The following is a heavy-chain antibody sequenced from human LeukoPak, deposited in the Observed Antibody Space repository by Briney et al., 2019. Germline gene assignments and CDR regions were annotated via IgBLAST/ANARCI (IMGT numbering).Heavy chain of an antibody. V-gene: IGHV3-20*04. CDR2: INWNGGST. CDR3: ARSAVGFDF. J-gene: IGHJ4*02. D-gene: IGHD6-19*01. Sequence: GGSLRLSCEASGFTFDDYGMSWVRQGPGKGLEWVSGINWNGGSTGYADSVKGRFTIFRDNAKNSLYLQMSSLGAEDTALYYCARSAVGFDFWGQGTLVTVSS. CDR1: GFTFDDYG.